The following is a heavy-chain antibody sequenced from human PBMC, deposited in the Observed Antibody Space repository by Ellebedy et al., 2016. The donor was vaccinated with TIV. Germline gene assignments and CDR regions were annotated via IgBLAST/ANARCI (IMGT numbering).Heavy chain of an antibody. CDR3: ARERRDGYNFRFDP. Sequence: GESLKISCAASRFTFSTYTMHWVRQTPGKGLEWVAVISFDGSNKYYADSVKGRFTISRDNSKNTLYLQMNSLRNEDTAVYYCARERRDGYNFRFDPWGQGTLVTVSS. V-gene: IGHV3-30*01. CDR2: ISFDGSNK. J-gene: IGHJ5*02. D-gene: IGHD5-24*01. CDR1: RFTFSTYT.